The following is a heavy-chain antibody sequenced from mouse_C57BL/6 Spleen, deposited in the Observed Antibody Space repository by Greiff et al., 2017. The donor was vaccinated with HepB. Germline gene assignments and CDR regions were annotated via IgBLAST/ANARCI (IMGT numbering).Heavy chain of an antibody. CDR3: ARGNVDYYFDY. Sequence: EVQVVESGGGLVKPGGSLKLSCAASGFTFSSYAMSWVRQTPEKRLEWVATISDGGSYTYYPDNVKGRFTISRDNAKNNLYLQMSHLKSEDTAMYYCARGNVDYYFDYWGQGTTLTVSS. CDR1: GFTFSSYA. J-gene: IGHJ2*01. CDR2: ISDGGSYT. V-gene: IGHV5-4*01.